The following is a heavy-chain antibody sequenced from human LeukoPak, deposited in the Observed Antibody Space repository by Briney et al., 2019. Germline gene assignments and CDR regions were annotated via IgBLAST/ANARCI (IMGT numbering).Heavy chain of an antibody. CDR2: IYYSGST. J-gene: IGHJ4*02. V-gene: IGHV4-39*01. D-gene: IGHD4-17*01. CDR1: GVSVSSSSYY. Sequence: SETLSLTCSGSGVSVSSSSYYWGWLRQPPGKGVELIGCIYYSGSTYYNPSLKSRVTISVDTSKNQFSLKLSSVTAADTAVYYCTRHPHGDYGPFDYWGQGTLVTVSS. CDR3: TRHPHGDYGPFDY.